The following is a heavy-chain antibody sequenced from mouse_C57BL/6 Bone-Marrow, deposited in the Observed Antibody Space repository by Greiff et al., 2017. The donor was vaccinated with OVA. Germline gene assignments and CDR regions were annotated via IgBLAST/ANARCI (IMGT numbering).Heavy chain of an antibody. CDR3: TGFVPWFAY. V-gene: IGHV6-3*01. CDR1: GFTFSNYW. CDR2: IRFKSDNYAT. J-gene: IGHJ3*01. Sequence: EVHLVESGGGLVQPGGSMKLSCVASGFTFSNYWMNWVRQSPEKGLEWVAQIRFKSDNYATHYAESVKGRFTISRDDSKSSVYLQMNNLRAEDTGIYYCTGFVPWFAYWGQGTLVTVSA.